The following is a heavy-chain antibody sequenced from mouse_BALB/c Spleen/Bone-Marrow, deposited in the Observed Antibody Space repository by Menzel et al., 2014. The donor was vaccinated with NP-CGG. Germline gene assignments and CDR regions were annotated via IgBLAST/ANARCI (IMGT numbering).Heavy chain of an antibody. J-gene: IGHJ4*01. Sequence: VQLQQSGPELVKPGASAKISCKASGYTFTDYNMHWVKQGHGKSLEWIGYIYPYNGGTGYNQKFKSKATLTVDNSSSTAYMELRSLTSEDSAVYYCARYGSSPYYAMDHWGQGTSVTVSS. CDR2: IYPYNGGT. V-gene: IGHV1S29*02. CDR3: ARYGSSPYYAMDH. D-gene: IGHD1-1*01. CDR1: GYTFTDYN.